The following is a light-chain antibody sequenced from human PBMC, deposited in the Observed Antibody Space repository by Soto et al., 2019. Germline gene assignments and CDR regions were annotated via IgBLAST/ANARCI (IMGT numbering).Light chain of an antibody. J-gene: IGLJ1*01. CDR3: SSHGGSNAFYV. V-gene: IGLV2-8*01. Sequence: QSALTQPPSASGSPGQSVTISCSGTTSDIGASNYVSWYQRQHPGKPPKLIIFEVSQRPSGVPDRFSGSKSGNTAYLTVSGLQAEDEADYYCSSHGGSNAFYVFGTGTKVTVL. CDR2: EVS. CDR1: TSDIGASNY.